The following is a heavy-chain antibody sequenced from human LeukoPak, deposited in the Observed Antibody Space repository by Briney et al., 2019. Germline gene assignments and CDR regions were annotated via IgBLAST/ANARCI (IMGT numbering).Heavy chain of an antibody. Sequence: GGSLRFSCAASGFTVSSNYMSWVRQAPGKGLEWVSVIYSGGSTYYADSVKGRFTISRDNSKNTLYLQMNSLRAEDTAVYYCARETTVTTAFDYWGQGTLVTVSS. D-gene: IGHD4-17*01. CDR2: IYSGGST. V-gene: IGHV3-53*01. CDR3: ARETTVTTAFDY. CDR1: GFTVSSNY. J-gene: IGHJ4*02.